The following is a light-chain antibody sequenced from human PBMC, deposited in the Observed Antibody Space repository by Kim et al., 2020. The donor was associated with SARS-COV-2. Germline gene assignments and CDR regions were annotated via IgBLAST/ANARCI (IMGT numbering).Light chain of an antibody. CDR3: QQHATWPPALT. J-gene: IGKJ4*01. CDR2: DAS. Sequence: HGERATLARRASKSINIDVAWYQQKPGRAPRLLIYDASKRVSGVPARLSGSGSGIDFALTINGLEPEDFAVYYCQQHATWPPALTFGGGTKVDIK. V-gene: IGKV3-11*01. CDR1: KSINID.